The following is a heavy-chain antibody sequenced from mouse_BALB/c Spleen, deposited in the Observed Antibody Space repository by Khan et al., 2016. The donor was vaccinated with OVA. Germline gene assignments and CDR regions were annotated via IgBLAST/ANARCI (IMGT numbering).Heavy chain of an antibody. Sequence: QVRLQQSGPELKKPGETVKISCKASGYTFTNYGMNWVKQAPGKGLKWMGWINTYTGEPTYTDDFKGRFAFSLETSASTAYLPINNLKNEDMATYFCARGASYWYFDVWGAGTTVTVSS. CDR2: INTYTGEP. CDR3: ARGASYWYFDV. J-gene: IGHJ1*01. V-gene: IGHV9-1*02. CDR1: GYTFTNYG.